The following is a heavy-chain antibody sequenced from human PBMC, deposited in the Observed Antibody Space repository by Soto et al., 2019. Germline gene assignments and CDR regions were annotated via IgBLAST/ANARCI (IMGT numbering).Heavy chain of an antibody. D-gene: IGHD3-10*01. J-gene: IGHJ4*02. Sequence: QVQLVQSGGEVKKPGASVKVSCKASGYTFSSFDIHWVRQAPGQGFEWMGLINPSGGSTSYAQKFQGRFIMTSDTSTSTVYMELKSLISEDTVVYYCARNRDSGLDYWGQGTVVTVSP. V-gene: IGHV1-46*01. CDR3: ARNRDSGLDY. CDR1: GYTFSSFD. CDR2: INPSGGST.